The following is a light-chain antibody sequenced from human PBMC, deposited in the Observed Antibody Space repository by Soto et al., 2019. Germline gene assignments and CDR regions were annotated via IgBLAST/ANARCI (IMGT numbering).Light chain of an antibody. V-gene: IGKV3D-20*02. CDR3: QHRMNWPLT. CDR2: GAS. J-gene: IGKJ5*01. CDR1: QSVSSRY. Sequence: DIVFTHSPGTLSLSPGERAILSCRASQSVSSRYLAWYQQKPGQAPRLLIYGASSRATGIPDRFSGSGSGTDFTLTISSLEPEDFAVYYCQHRMNWPLTFGQGTRLEIK.